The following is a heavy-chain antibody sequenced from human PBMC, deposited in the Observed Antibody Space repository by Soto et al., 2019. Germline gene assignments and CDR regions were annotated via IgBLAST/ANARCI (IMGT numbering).Heavy chain of an antibody. CDR1: GFTFSSYW. Sequence: GGSLRLSCAASGFTFSSYWMHWVRQAPGKGLVWVSRINSDGSSTSYADSVKGRFTISRDNAKNTLYLQMNSLRAEDTAVYYCAREVSGVLASRSHYYYGMDVWGQGTTVTVSS. CDR2: INSDGSST. CDR3: AREVSGVLASRSHYYYGMDV. V-gene: IGHV3-74*01. J-gene: IGHJ6*02. D-gene: IGHD3-10*01.